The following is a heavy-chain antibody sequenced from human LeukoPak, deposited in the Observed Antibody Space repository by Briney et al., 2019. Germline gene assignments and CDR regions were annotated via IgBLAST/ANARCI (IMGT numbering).Heavy chain of an antibody. CDR1: GYTFTSYY. Sequence: GASVKVSCKASGYTFTSYYMHWVRQAPGQGLEWMGRIIPIFGTANYAQKFQGRVTITTDESTSTAYMELSSLRSEDTAVYYCARGRREYYYDSSGYYYPHWGQGTLVTVSS. CDR3: ARGRREYYYDSSGYYYPH. J-gene: IGHJ4*02. D-gene: IGHD3-22*01. V-gene: IGHV1-69*05. CDR2: IIPIFGTA.